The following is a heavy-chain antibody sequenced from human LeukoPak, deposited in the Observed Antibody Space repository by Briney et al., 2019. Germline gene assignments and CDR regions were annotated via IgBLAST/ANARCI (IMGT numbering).Heavy chain of an antibody. CDR3: ARPIAAAVLGAFDI. D-gene: IGHD6-13*01. Sequence: PSQTLSLTCTVSGGSISSGDYYWSWIRQPPGKGLEWIGYIYYSGSTYYNPSLKSRVTISVDTSKNQFSLKLSSVTAADTAVYYCARPIAAAVLGAFDIWGQGTMVTVSS. CDR2: IYYSGST. J-gene: IGHJ3*02. CDR1: GGSISSGDYY. V-gene: IGHV4-30-4*08.